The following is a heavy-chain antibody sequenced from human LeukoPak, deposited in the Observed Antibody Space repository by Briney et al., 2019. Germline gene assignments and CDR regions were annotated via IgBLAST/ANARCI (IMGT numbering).Heavy chain of an antibody. CDR1: RFTFSSYA. CDR2: ISGSGVIT. V-gene: IGHV3-23*01. Sequence: GGSLRLSCAASRFTFSSYAMSWVRQAPGKGLAWVSAISGSGVITYYADSVKGRFTMSRDNSKNTLYLQMNSLRAEDTAVYYCAKEGYSSTWNADFDYWGQGTLVIVSS. J-gene: IGHJ4*02. D-gene: IGHD6-13*01. CDR3: AKEGYSSTWNADFDY.